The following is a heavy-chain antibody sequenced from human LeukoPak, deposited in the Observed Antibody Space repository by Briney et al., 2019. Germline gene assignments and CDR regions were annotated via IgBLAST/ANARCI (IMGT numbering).Heavy chain of an antibody. D-gene: IGHD4-17*01. CDR3: ARKYGDYASDAFDI. CDR1: GGSISGYY. J-gene: IGHJ3*02. CDR2: IFYSGST. Sequence: SETLSLTCTVSGGSISGYYWSWIRQPPGKGLEWIGNIFYSGSTNYNPSLKSRVTISIDTSKNQFSLKLSSVTAADTAVYYCARKYGDYASDAFDIWGQGTMVTVSS. V-gene: IGHV4-59*01.